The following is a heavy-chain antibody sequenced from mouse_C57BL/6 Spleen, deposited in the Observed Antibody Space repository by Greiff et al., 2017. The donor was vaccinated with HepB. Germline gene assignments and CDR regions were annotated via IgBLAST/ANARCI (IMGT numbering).Heavy chain of an antibody. Sequence: VQLKQSGPELVKPGASVKISCKASGYSFTGYYMNWVKQSPEKSLEWIGEINPSTGGTTYNQKFKAKATLTVDKSSSTAYMQLKSLTSEDSAVYYGARWGIYDGYFDYWGQGTTLTVSS. CDR3: ARWGIYDGYFDY. CDR1: GYSFTGYY. D-gene: IGHD2-3*01. CDR2: INPSTGGT. V-gene: IGHV1-42*01. J-gene: IGHJ2*01.